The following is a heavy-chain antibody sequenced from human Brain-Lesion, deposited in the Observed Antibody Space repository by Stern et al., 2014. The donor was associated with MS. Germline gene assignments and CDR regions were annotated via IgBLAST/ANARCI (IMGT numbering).Heavy chain of an antibody. CDR3: ATLSPGAGGNYYRHFDY. D-gene: IGHD1-26*01. J-gene: IGHJ4*02. V-gene: IGHV1-24*01. CDR1: GYTLTDLS. Sequence: DQLVASGAEVKKPGESVKVSCKVSGYTLTDLSMHWVRQAPRKGLQWVGGFSPEDGETIYAQKFQGRVTMTEDTSTDTAYMELSSLRSEDTAVYYCATLSPGAGGNYYRHFDYWGQGTLVTVSS. CDR2: FSPEDGET.